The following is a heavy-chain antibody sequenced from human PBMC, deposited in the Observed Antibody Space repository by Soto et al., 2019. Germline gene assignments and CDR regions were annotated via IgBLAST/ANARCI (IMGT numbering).Heavy chain of an antibody. J-gene: IGHJ4*02. CDR2: FDPEDGET. CDR3: VSHRITMVRGVITKPLFDC. V-gene: IGHV1-24*01. Sequence: ASVKVSCKVSGYTLTELSMHWLRQAPGKGLEWMGGFDPEDGETIYAQKFQGRVTMTEDTSTDTAYMELSSLRSEDTAVYYCVSHRITMVRGVITKPLFDCWGQGTLVTVSS. CDR1: GYTLTELS. D-gene: IGHD3-10*01.